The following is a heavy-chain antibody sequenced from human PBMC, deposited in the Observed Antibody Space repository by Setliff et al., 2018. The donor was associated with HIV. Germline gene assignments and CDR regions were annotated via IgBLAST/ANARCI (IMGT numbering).Heavy chain of an antibody. CDR1: GNMFTNNW. J-gene: IGHJ4*02. CDR2: IYPADSDT. CDR3: ATLTNFDH. D-gene: IGHD7-27*01. Sequence: PGESLKISCQGLGNMFTNNWIAWVRQMPGKGLEWMGIIYPADSDTTYNPSFQGQVTISADKSISTAYLQWSTLKASDTAMYYCATLTNFDHWGQGTLVTVSS. V-gene: IGHV5-51*01.